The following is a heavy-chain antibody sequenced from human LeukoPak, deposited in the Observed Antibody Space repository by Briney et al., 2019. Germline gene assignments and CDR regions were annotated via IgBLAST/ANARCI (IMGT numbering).Heavy chain of an antibody. J-gene: IGHJ4*02. CDR3: ARDRWGTGGYFDY. V-gene: IGHV6-1*01. CDR1: GDSVSRDSVA. CDR2: TYYKSAWYS. D-gene: IGHD7-27*01. Sequence: SQTLSLTCVTSGDSVSRDSVAWNWIRQSPSRGLEWLGRTYYKSAWYSDYAVSVKGRITINPDTSKNQFSLQLNSVTPEDTAVYYCARDRWGTGGYFDYWGQGTLVTVSS.